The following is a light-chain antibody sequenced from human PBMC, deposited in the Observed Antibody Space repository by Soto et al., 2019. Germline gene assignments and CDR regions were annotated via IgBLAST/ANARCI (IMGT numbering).Light chain of an antibody. CDR2: EVS. V-gene: IGLV2-14*01. Sequence: QSVLTQPASVSGSPGQSITISCTGTSSDVGGYNYVSWYQQHPGKVPKLMIFEVSNRPSGVSNRFSGSKSGNTASLTISGLQAKDEADYYCSSYTTSRTLVFGPGTKLTVL. CDR1: SSDVGGYNY. CDR3: SSYTTSRTLV. J-gene: IGLJ1*01.